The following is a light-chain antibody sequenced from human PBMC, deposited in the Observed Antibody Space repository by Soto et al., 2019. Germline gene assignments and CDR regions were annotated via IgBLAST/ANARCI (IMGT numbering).Light chain of an antibody. CDR3: QPYGSSRFT. V-gene: IGKV3-20*01. J-gene: IGKJ3*01. CDR1: QSVSSSY. Sequence: EIVLTQSPGTLSLSPGERATLSCRASQSVSSSYLAWYQQKPGQAPRLLIYGASSRATGIPDRFSGSGSGTDFTLTISRLEPADVAVYYCQPYGSSRFTFGPGTKVDIK. CDR2: GAS.